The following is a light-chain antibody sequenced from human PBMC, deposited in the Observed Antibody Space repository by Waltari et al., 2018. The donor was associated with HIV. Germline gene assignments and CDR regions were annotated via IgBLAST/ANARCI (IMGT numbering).Light chain of an antibody. CDR1: SPNIRARPRFD. CDR2: GNN. J-gene: IGLJ3*02. CDR3: QSYDTSLSGSV. Sequence: QSVLTPPPSVPGAPGQRVTLPCTASSPNIRARPRFDAPSHQQLPGTAPKLLIYGNNNRPSGVPDRFSGSKSGASASLAITGLQAEDEADYYCQSYDTSLSGSVFGGGTKLTVL. V-gene: IGLV1-40*01.